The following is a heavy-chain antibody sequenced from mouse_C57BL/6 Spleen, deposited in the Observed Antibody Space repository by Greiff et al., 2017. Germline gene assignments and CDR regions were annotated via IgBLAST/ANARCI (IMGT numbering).Heavy chain of an antibody. CDR2: INPNNGGT. D-gene: IGHD4-1*01. CDR1: GYTFTDYN. CDR3: ARRELGTRRYFDY. Sequence: EVQLVESGPELVKPGASVKIPCKASGYTFTDYNMDWVKQSHGKSLEWIGDINPNNGGTIYNQKFKGKATLTVDKSSSTAYMELRSLTSEDTAVYYCARRELGTRRYFDYWGQGTTLTVSS. J-gene: IGHJ2*01. V-gene: IGHV1-18*01.